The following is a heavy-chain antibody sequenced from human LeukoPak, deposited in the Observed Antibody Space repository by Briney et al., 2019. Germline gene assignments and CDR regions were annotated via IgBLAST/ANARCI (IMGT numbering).Heavy chain of an antibody. J-gene: IGHJ4*02. CDR1: GFTFSSNP. CDR2: FSGSGGST. CDR3: AKAVGNATYYFDF. V-gene: IGHV3-23*01. Sequence: PGGSLRLSRVVSGFTFSSNPMSWVRQAPGKGLEWVSAFSGSGGSTYYADSVRGRFTISRDNSKNTLYLQLDSLRAEDTAIYYCAKAVGNATYYFDFWGQGALVTVSS.